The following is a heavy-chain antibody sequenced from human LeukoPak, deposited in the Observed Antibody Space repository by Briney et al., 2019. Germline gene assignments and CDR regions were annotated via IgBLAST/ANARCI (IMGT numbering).Heavy chain of an antibody. CDR2: ISYDGSNK. D-gene: IGHD3-10*01. CDR1: GFTFSNYD. J-gene: IGHJ3*02. CDR3: ARGGSYYASGSYFAFDI. Sequence: GGSLRLSRAASGFTFSNYDMHWVRQAPGKGLEWVAVISYDGSNKYYADSVKGRFTISRDNSKNTLYLQMNSLRPQDTAVYYCARGGSYYASGSYFAFDIWGQGTMVTVSS. V-gene: IGHV3-30*03.